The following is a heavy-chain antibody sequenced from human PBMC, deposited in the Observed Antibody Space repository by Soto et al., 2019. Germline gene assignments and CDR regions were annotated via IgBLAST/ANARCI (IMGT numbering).Heavy chain of an antibody. V-gene: IGHV3-30*18. CDR2: ISYDGSNK. CDR3: AKVAPYGDAFDI. Sequence: PGGSLRLSCAASRFTFSSYGMHWVRQAPGKGLEWVAVISYDGSNKYYADSVKGRFTISRDNSKNTLYLQMNSLRAEDTAVYYCAKVAPYGDAFDIWGQGTMVTV. CDR1: RFTFSSYG. J-gene: IGHJ3*02. D-gene: IGHD2-8*01.